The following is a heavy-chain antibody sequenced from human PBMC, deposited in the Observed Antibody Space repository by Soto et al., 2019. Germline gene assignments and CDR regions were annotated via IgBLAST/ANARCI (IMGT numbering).Heavy chain of an antibody. J-gene: IGHJ5*02. Sequence: QVQLVESGGGVVQPGMSLRLSCAGSGFIFRTYGMHWVRQAPGKGLEWLAVISYDGSNQYYADSVKGRFTISRDNSKNTLDLQMSSLRVEDTAVYYCARYDHRWFDPWGQGTLVSVSS. CDR1: GFIFRTYG. CDR2: ISYDGSNQ. D-gene: IGHD3-3*01. V-gene: IGHV3-33*05. CDR3: ARYDHRWFDP.